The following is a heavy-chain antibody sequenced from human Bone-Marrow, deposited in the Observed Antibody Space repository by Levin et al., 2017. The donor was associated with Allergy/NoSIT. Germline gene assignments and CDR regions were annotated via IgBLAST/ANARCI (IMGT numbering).Heavy chain of an antibody. V-gene: IGHV3-21*01. CDR3: ARDLEMATILKGYYYYGMDV. CDR1: GFTFSSYS. J-gene: IGHJ6*02. CDR2: ISSSSSYI. Sequence: PGGSLRLSCAASGFTFSSYSMNWVRQAPGKGLEWVSSISSSSSYIYYADSVKGRFTISRDNAKNSLYLQMNSLRAEDTAVYYCARDLEMATILKGYYYYGMDVWGQGTTVTVSS. D-gene: IGHD5-24*01.